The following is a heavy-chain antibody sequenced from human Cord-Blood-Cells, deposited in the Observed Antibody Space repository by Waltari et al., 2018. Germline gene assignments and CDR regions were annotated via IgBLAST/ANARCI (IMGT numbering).Heavy chain of an antibody. J-gene: IGHJ4*02. D-gene: IGHD2-2*01. Sequence: QVQLVESGGGVVQPGRSLRLSCAASGFTFSSYAMHWVRQAPGKGLEWVAVISYDGSNKYYADSVKGRFTISRDKSKNTLYLQMNSLRAEDTAVYYCARGTYCSSTSCYGPSFDYWGQGTLVTVSS. V-gene: IGHV3-30-3*01. CDR2: ISYDGSNK. CDR3: ARGTYCSSTSCYGPSFDY. CDR1: GFTFSSYA.